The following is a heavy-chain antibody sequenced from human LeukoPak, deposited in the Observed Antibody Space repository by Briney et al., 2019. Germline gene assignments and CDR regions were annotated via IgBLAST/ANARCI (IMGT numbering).Heavy chain of an antibody. CDR3: ARALWSGPVYYGMDV. CDR2: ISSTSSYI. CDR1: GFTFTNYN. J-gene: IGHJ6*02. V-gene: IGHV3-21*06. Sequence: PGGSLRLSCAASGFTFTNYNFYWVRQAPGRGLEWVSSISSTSSYIYYADSMKGRFTISRDNAKNSLYLQMNSLRAEDTAVYYCARALWSGPVYYGMDVWGQGTTVTVSS. D-gene: IGHD3-10*01.